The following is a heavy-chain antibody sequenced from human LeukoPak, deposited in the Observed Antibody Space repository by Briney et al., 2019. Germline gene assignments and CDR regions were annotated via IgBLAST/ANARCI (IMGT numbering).Heavy chain of an antibody. V-gene: IGHV3-11*05. CDR2: VSSSSSYT. J-gene: IGHJ4*02. CDR1: GFTFSDYY. Sequence: GGSLRLSCAASGFTFSDYYMSWIRQAPGKGLEWVSYVSSSSSYTNYADSVKGRFTISRDNAKNSLHLQMNSLRAEDTAVYYCARVGSYYDSSGYPWYFDYWGQGTLVTVSS. D-gene: IGHD3-22*01. CDR3: ARVGSYYDSSGYPWYFDY.